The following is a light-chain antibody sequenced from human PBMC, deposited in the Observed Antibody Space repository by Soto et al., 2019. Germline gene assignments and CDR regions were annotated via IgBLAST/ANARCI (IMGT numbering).Light chain of an antibody. Sequence: ALTQPASVSGAPGQSITISCTGTSSDVGSYNLVSWYQQHPGKTPKLMIYEINKRPSGVSNRFSGSKSGNTASPTISGPQAEDEADYYCCSYAGSSTFFDVFGTGTKVTVL. V-gene: IGLV2-23*02. CDR1: SSDVGSYNL. J-gene: IGLJ1*01. CDR2: EIN. CDR3: CSYAGSSTFFDV.